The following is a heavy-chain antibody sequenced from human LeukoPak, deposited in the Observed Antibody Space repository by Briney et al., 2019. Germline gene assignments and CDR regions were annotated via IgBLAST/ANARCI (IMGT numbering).Heavy chain of an antibody. V-gene: IGHV3-48*02. Sequence: GGSLRLSCVASGFTFRNFAMNWVRQAPGKGLEWISYISASSSSMYYADSVKGRFTISRDTAKNSLSLQINSLRDEDTAVFYCARDAGTGYFDYWGQGTLVTVSS. J-gene: IGHJ4*02. CDR1: GFTFRNFA. CDR2: ISASSSSM. CDR3: ARDAGTGYFDY. D-gene: IGHD1-1*01.